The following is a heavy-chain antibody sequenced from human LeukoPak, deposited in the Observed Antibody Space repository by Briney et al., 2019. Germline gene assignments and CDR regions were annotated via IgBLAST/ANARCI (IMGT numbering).Heavy chain of an antibody. V-gene: IGHV3-30*03. CDR1: GFTFSSYG. CDR2: ISYDGSNK. Sequence: GGSLRLSCAASGFTFSSYGMHWVRQAPGKGLEWVAVISYDGSNKYYADSVKGRFTISRDNSKNTLYLQMNSLRAEDTAVYYCTTFVVVTANDAFDIRGQGTMVTVSS. CDR3: TTFVVVTANDAFDI. D-gene: IGHD2-21*02. J-gene: IGHJ3*02.